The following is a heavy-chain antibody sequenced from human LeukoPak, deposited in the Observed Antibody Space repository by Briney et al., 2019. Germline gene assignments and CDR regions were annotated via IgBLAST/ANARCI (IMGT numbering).Heavy chain of an antibody. D-gene: IGHD6-13*01. V-gene: IGHV4-4*09. J-gene: IGHJ2*01. CDR2: IHTNRNT. Sequence: SETLSLTCTVSSGSISSYYWSWIRQPPGMGLEWIAYIHTNRNTNYNPSPKSRVTISLDTSKNQFSLKLSSVTAADTAVYYCAGLAAAATSITYHYFDVWGRGTLVTVSS. CDR3: AGLAAAATSITYHYFDV. CDR1: SGSISSYY.